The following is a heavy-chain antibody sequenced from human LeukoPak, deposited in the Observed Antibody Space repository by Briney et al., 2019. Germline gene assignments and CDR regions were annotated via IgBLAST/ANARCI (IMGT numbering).Heavy chain of an antibody. CDR1: GGSFSGYY. CDR2: IYSGGST. J-gene: IGHJ4*02. V-gene: IGHV3-66*01. D-gene: IGHD6-13*01. CDR3: ARAPYSSSWYFDY. Sequence: ETLSLTCAVYGGSFSGYYWSWIRQAPGKGLEWVSVIYSGGSTHYAGSVKGRFTISRDNSKNTVYLQMNSLRAEDTAVYYCARAPYSSSWYFDYWGQGTLVTVSS.